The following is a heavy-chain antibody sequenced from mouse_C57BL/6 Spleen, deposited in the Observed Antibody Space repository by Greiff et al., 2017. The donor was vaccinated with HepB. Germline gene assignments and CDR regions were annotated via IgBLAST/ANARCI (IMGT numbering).Heavy chain of an antibody. CDR2: IDPSDSET. CDR3: ARRRYGNYYFDY. V-gene: IGHV1-52*01. D-gene: IGHD2-10*02. J-gene: IGHJ2*01. Sequence: VQLQQPGAELVRPGSSVKLSCKASGYTFTSYWMHWVKQRPIQGLEWIGNIDPSDSETHYNQKFKDKATLTVDKSSSTAYMQLSSLTSEDSAVYYCARRRYGNYYFDYWGQGTTLTVSS. CDR1: GYTFTSYW.